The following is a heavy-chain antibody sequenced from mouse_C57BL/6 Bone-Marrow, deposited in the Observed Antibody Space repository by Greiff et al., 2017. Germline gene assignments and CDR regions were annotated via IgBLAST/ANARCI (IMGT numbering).Heavy chain of an antibody. CDR3: ARSPGSSPYWYFDV. J-gene: IGHJ1*03. Sequence: VQLQQSGAELVRPGASVKLSCTASGFNIKDYYMHWVKQRPEQGLEWIGRIDPEDGDTEYAPKFQGKATMTADTSSNTAYMELRSLTSEDSAVYFCARSPGSSPYWYFDVWGTGTTVTVSS. V-gene: IGHV14-1*01. D-gene: IGHD1-1*01. CDR2: IDPEDGDT. CDR1: GFNIKDYY.